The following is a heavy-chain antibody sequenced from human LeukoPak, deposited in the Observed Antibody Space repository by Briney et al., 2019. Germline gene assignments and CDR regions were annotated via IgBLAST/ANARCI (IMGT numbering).Heavy chain of an antibody. D-gene: IGHD2-15*01. Sequence: ASVKVSCKASGYTFTSYGISWVRQAPGQGLEWMGWISAYNGNTNYAQKLQGRVTMTTDTSTSTAYMELRSLRSDDTAVYYCARDYQCSGGSCCLFDYWGQGTLVTVSS. V-gene: IGHV1-18*01. CDR3: ARDYQCSGGSCCLFDY. J-gene: IGHJ4*02. CDR1: GYTFTSYG. CDR2: ISAYNGNT.